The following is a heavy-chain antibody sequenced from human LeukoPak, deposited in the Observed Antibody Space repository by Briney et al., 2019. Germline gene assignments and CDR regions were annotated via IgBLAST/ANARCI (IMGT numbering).Heavy chain of an antibody. D-gene: IGHD5-18*01. Sequence: GGTLRLSCAASGFTFSSYGMSWVRQAPGKGLDWVAFIRNDGNKYNYAESVKGRFTISRDNSKNTLYLQMDSLSAEDTAVYYCVKVDTWGQGTLATVSS. CDR3: VKVDT. J-gene: IGHJ4*02. CDR1: GFTFSSYG. V-gene: IGHV3-30*02. CDR2: IRNDGNKY.